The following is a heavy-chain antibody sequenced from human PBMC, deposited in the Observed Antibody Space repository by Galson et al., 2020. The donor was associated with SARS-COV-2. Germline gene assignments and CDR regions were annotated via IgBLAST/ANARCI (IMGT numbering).Heavy chain of an antibody. CDR2: IKDSGST. D-gene: IGHD3-16*02. CDR3: ARSESSYEYVWGSSRYHFDY. J-gene: IGHJ4*02. Sequence: QWYHAESQASETLSLTCAVFGGSFSGHYWNWLRQPPGKGLEWIGEIKDSGSTNYNPSLKSRVTISVDTSKNQFSLKLNSVTAADTAVYYCARSESSYEYVWGSSRYHFDYWGQGTLVTVSS. V-gene: IGHV4-34*01. CDR1: GGSFSGHY.